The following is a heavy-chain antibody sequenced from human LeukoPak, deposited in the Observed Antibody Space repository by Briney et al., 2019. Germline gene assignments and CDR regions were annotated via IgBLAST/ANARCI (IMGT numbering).Heavy chain of an antibody. CDR2: ISGSGGST. CDR3: AKSVYSSSWFAGDYFDY. Sequence: GGSLTLSCAASGFTFSSYAMSWVRQAPGKGLEWVSAISGSGGSTYYADSVKGRFTISRDNSKNTLYLQMNSLRAEDTAVYYCAKSVYSSSWFAGDYFDYWGQGTLVTVSS. V-gene: IGHV3-23*01. J-gene: IGHJ4*02. CDR1: GFTFSSYA. D-gene: IGHD6-13*01.